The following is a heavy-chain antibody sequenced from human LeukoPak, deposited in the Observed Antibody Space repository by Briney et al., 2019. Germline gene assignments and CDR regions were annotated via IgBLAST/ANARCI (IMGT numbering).Heavy chain of an antibody. CDR2: ISGSGGST. D-gene: IGHD6-13*01. Sequence: GGSLRLSCAASGFTFSSYAMSWVRQAPGKGLEWVSAISGSGGSTYYADSVKGRLTISRDNSKNTLYLQMNSLRAEDTAVYYCAKFSSSWHNYYYYYYYGMDVWGQGTTVTVSS. V-gene: IGHV3-23*01. J-gene: IGHJ6*02. CDR1: GFTFSSYA. CDR3: AKFSSSWHNYYYYYYYGMDV.